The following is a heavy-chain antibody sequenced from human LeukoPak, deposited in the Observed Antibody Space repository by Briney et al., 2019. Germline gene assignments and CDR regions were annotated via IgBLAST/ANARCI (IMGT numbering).Heavy chain of an antibody. CDR2: LYYSRAT. V-gene: IGHV4-39*02. CDR3: ARDRRITIFGVVTIPNYYYGMDV. D-gene: IGHD3-3*01. J-gene: IGHJ6*02. CDR1: GGSISSGSHH. Sequence: PSETLSLTCTVSGGSISSGSHHWGWFRQSPGKGLEWIGSLYYSRATYYNPSLNSRVTISVVTSKNQFSLQLNSVTAADTAVYYCARDRRITIFGVVTIPNYYYGMDVWGQGTTVTVSS.